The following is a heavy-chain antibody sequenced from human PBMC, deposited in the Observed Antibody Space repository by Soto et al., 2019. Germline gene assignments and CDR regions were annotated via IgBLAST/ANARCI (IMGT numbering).Heavy chain of an antibody. D-gene: IGHD4-17*01. CDR1: GFTFSSYA. V-gene: IGHV3-30-3*01. Sequence: GGSLRLSCAASGFTFSSYAMHWVRQAPGKGLEWVAVISYDGSNKYYADSVKGRFTISRDNSKNTLYLQMNSLRAEDTAVYYCARDKSRFIDTVPFDYWGQGTLVTVSS. J-gene: IGHJ4*02. CDR2: ISYDGSNK. CDR3: ARDKSRFIDTVPFDY.